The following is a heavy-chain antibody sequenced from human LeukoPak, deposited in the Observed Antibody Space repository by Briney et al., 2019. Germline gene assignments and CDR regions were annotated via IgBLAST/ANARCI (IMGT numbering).Heavy chain of an antibody. CDR3: ARGEFTYYYDSSGPAGY. Sequence: SXXXXLTCAVYGGSFSGYYWSWIRQPPGKGLEWIGEINHSGSTNYNPSLKSRVTISVDTSKNQFSLKLSSVTAADTAVYYCARGEFTYYYDSSGPAGYWGQGTLVTVSS. D-gene: IGHD3-22*01. CDR2: INHSGST. CDR1: GGSFSGYY. J-gene: IGHJ4*02. V-gene: IGHV4-34*01.